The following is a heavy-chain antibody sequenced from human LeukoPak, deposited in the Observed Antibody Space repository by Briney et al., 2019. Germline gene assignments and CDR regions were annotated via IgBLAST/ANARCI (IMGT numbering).Heavy chain of an antibody. Sequence: SETLSLTCTVSGGSISSYYWSWIRQPPGKGLEWIGYIYYSGSTNYNPFLKSRVTISVDTSKNQFSLKLSSVTAADTAVYYCARVPYYYDSSGYYNYYGMDVWGQGTTVTVSS. CDR3: ARVPYYYDSSGYYNYYGMDV. CDR2: IYYSGST. J-gene: IGHJ6*02. V-gene: IGHV4-59*01. D-gene: IGHD3-22*01. CDR1: GGSISSYY.